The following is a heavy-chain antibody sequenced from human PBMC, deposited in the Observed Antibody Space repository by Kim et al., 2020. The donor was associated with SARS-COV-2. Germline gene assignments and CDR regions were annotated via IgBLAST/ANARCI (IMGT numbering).Heavy chain of an antibody. Sequence: GSLRLSCTASGFTFNRDWMNWVRQAPGKRLVWVSRINTDGSSTSYAESVKGRFTISRDNAKNTLYLQMSSLTIDDSAVYYCARYKGVAGLSDIWGQGTMVTVSS. D-gene: IGHD6-19*01. CDR2: INTDGSST. CDR1: GFTFNRDW. CDR3: ARYKGVAGLSDI. V-gene: IGHV3-74*01. J-gene: IGHJ3*02.